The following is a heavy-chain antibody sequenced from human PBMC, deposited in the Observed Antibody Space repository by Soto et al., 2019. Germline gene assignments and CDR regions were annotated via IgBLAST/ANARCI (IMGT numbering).Heavy chain of an antibody. CDR1: GVSFSDYD. Sequence: QVQLQQWGAGLLKPSETLSLTCTVYGVSFSDYDWSWIRQPPGKGLEWIGEINQSGSTNYNPSLKSRVSISVDTSKNQFALKVSSVTAADTAVYYCARRNYYYAFDVWGQGTTVTVSS. CDR2: INQSGST. CDR3: ARRNYYYAFDV. J-gene: IGHJ6*02. V-gene: IGHV4-34*02.